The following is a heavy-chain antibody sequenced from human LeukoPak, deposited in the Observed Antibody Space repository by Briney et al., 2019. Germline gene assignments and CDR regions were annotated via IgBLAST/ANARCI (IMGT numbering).Heavy chain of an antibody. D-gene: IGHD2-15*01. CDR2: IYYSGST. J-gene: IGHJ6*03. CDR3: ARTLGYCSGGSCLYYYYYYMDV. Sequence: SETLSLTRTVSSGSISSSSYYWGWIRQPPGKGLEWIGSIYYSGSTYYNPSLKSRVTISVDTSKNQFSLKLSSVTAADTAVYYCARTLGYCSGGSCLYYYYYYMDVWGKGTTVTVSS. V-gene: IGHV4-39*01. CDR1: SGSISSSSYY.